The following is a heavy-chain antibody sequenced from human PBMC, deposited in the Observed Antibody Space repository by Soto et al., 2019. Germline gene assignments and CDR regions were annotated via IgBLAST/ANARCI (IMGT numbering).Heavy chain of an antibody. CDR3: AKDGYKSSMDV. CDR1: GFTFDDYT. CDR2: ISWDGGST. D-gene: IGHD5-12*01. V-gene: IGHV3-43*01. Sequence: VGSLRISCAASGFTFDDYTMHWVRQAPGKGLEWVSLISWDGGSTYYADSVKGRFTISRDNSKNSLYLQMNSLRTEDTALYYCAKDGYKSSMDVWGQGTMVTVSS. J-gene: IGHJ6*02.